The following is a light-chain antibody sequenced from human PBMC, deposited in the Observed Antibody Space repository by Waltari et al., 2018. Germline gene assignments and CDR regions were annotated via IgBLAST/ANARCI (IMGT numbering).Light chain of an antibody. CDR2: RNH. Sequence: QSVLTQPPSASETPGQRVITSCSGSSSNLGSNHLSWYQQLPGTAPQLPIYRNHQRPAGVPDRFSGSKSGTSASLAISGLRSEDEAVYYCAAWDDSHYVFGTGTKVTVL. CDR3: AAWDDSHYV. V-gene: IGLV1-47*01. CDR1: SSNLGSNH. J-gene: IGLJ1*01.